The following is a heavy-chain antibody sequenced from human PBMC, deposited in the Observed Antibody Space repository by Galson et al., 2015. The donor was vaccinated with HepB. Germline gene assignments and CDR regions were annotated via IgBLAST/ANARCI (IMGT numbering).Heavy chain of an antibody. V-gene: IGHV3-7*01. J-gene: IGHJ4*02. CDR1: GFTVSSYW. CDR2: IKQDGSEK. Sequence: SLRLSCAASGFTVSSYWMSWLRQAPGKGLEWAANIKQDGSEKYYVESVKGRFTISRDNTKNSLSLQMNSLRVEDTAVYYRARGSGLPWFGGQGTLVTVSS. CDR3: ARGSGLPWF. D-gene: IGHD3-10*01.